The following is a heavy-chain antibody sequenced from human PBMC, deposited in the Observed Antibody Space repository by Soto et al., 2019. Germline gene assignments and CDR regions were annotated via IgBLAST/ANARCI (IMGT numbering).Heavy chain of an antibody. CDR3: ARDFLDSSDYTTNWFDP. D-gene: IGHD3-22*01. CDR1: GGSISSSSYY. V-gene: IGHV4-39*01. Sequence: SETLSLTCTVSGGSISSSSYYWGWIRQPPGKGLEWIGSIYYSGNAYYNPSLKSRVTISVDTSKNQFSLKLTSVTAADAALYYCARDFLDSSDYTTNWFDPWGQGTLVTSPQ. CDR2: IYYSGNA. J-gene: IGHJ5*02.